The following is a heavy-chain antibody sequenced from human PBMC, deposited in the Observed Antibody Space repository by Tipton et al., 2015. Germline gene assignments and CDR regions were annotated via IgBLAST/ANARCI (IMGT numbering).Heavy chain of an antibody. V-gene: IGHV3-74*01. CDR1: GFTFNTYW. J-gene: IGHJ6*02. Sequence: GSLRLSCTASGFTFNTYWMHWVRQTPGRGLVWVSRINTLGSSTSYADSVKGRFTISRDKAKNTLYLQMNSLRAEDTAVYYCAREVPGSPPYYYGMDVWGQGTTVTVSS. CDR3: AREVPGSPPYYYGMDV. CDR2: INTLGSST.